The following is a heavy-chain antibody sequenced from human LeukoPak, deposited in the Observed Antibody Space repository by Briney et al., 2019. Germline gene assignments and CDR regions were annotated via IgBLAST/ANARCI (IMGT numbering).Heavy chain of an antibody. V-gene: IGHV3-30*03. Sequence: GGSLRLSCAASGFTFSSYWMSWVRQAPGKGLEWVAVISYDGSNKYYADSVKGRFTISRDNSKNTLYLQMNSLRAEDTAVYYCALGDAFDIWGQGTMVTVSS. CDR2: ISYDGSNK. CDR3: ALGDAFDI. CDR1: GFTFSSYW. J-gene: IGHJ3*02.